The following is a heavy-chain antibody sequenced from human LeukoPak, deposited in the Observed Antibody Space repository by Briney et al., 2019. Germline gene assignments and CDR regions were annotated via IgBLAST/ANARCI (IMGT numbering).Heavy chain of an antibody. CDR1: GGTFSSYA. V-gene: IGHV1-69*13. CDR2: IIPIFGTA. CDR3: ASLYSGSYYFGY. J-gene: IGHJ4*02. D-gene: IGHD1-26*01. Sequence: SVKVSCKASGGTFSSYAISWVRQAPGQGLEWMGGIIPIFGTANYAQKFQGRVTITADESTSTAYMELSSLRSEDTAVYYCASLYSGSYYFGYWGQGTLVTVSS.